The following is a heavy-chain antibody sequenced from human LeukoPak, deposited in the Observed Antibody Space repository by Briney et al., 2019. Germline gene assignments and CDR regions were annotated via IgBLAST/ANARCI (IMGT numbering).Heavy chain of an antibody. D-gene: IGHD6-13*01. CDR2: IKQDGSEK. Sequence: GGSLRLSCAASGFTFSSYWMSWVRQAPGKGLEWVANIKQDGSEKYYVDSVKGRFTISRDNAKNSLYLQMNSLRAEDTAVYYCARALAAAVKSYYFDYWGQGTLVTVSS. J-gene: IGHJ4*02. V-gene: IGHV3-7*04. CDR1: GFTFSSYW. CDR3: ARALAAAVKSYYFDY.